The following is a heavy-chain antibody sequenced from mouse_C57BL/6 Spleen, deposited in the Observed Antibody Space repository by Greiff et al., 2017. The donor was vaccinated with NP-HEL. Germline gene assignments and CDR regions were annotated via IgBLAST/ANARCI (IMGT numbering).Heavy chain of an antibody. CDR1: GFNIKDYY. CDR2: IDPEDGDT. D-gene: IGHD1-1*01. J-gene: IGHJ1*03. CDR3: TTGGITTVVAFYWYVDG. Sequence: EVQLQQSGAELVRPGASVKLSCTASGFNIKDYYMHWVKQRPEQGLEWIGRIDPEDGDTEYAPKFQGKATMTADTSSNTAYLQLSSLTSEDTAVYYCTTGGITTVVAFYWYVDGWGTGTTVTVSS. V-gene: IGHV14-1*01.